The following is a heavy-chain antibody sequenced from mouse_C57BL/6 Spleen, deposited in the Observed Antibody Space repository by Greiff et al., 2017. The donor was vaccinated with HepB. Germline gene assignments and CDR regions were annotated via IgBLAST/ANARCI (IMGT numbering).Heavy chain of an antibody. CDR3: TTGGYGAY. Sequence: VQLKESGAELVRPGASVKLSCTASGFNIKDDYMHWVKQRPEQGLEWIGWIDPENGDTEYASKFQGKATITADTSSNTAYLQLSSLTSEDTAVYYCTTGGYGAYWGQGTLVTVSA. V-gene: IGHV14-4*01. CDR1: GFNIKDDY. CDR2: IDPENGDT. D-gene: IGHD2-2*01. J-gene: IGHJ3*01.